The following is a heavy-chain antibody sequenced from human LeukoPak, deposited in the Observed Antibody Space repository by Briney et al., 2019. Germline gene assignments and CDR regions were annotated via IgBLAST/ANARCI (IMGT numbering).Heavy chain of an antibody. D-gene: IGHD3-10*01. CDR2: MNEDVSGR. Sequence: PGGSLRLSCAASGFTFTSAWMSWLRQTPEKGLEWVAHMNEDVSGRFYVDSAKGRFTISRDDTQNSVYLQMNSLRVEDTAVYYCAAWFGESVPWGQGTLVTVSS. CDR1: GFTFTSAW. V-gene: IGHV3-7*01. J-gene: IGHJ5*02. CDR3: AAWFGESVP.